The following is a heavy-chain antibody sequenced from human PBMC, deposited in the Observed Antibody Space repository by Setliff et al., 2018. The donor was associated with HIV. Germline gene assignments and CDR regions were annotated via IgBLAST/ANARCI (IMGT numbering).Heavy chain of an antibody. J-gene: IGHJ4*02. CDR3: AKDRYSSTWTEGFDY. V-gene: IGHV3-23*01. CDR1: GITFSSFA. CDR2: ISGSGGRT. Sequence: GGSLRLSCAASGITFSSFAMSWVRQAPGKGLEWVSAISGSGGRTYYADSVKGRFTISRDNSKNTLYVQMSSLRAEDTAVYYCAKDRYSSTWTEGFDYWGQGTLVTVSS. D-gene: IGHD6-13*01.